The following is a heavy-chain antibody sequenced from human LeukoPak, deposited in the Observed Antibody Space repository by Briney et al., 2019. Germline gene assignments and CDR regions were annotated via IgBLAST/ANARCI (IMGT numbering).Heavy chain of an antibody. D-gene: IGHD2-2*01. Sequence: ASVKVSCKASGYTFTGYYMHWVRQAPGQGLEWMGWINPNSGGTNYAQRFQGWVTMTRDTSISTAYMELSRLRSDDTAVYYCARTAVGYCSSTSCYGQDYYYYYGMDVWGQGTTVTVSS. J-gene: IGHJ6*02. V-gene: IGHV1-2*04. CDR1: GYTFTGYY. CDR2: INPNSGGT. CDR3: ARTAVGYCSSTSCYGQDYYYYYGMDV.